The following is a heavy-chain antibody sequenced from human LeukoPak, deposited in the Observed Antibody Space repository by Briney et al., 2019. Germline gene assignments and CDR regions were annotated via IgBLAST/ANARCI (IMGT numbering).Heavy chain of an antibody. D-gene: IGHD2-2*01. Sequence: GGSLRLSCAASGFTFGSYAMSWVRQAPGKGLEWVSTISGSSGSTHYADSVKGRFTISRDNSKNTLYLQMNSLRAEDTAVYYCAKEIVVVPAGDDAFDIWGQGTMVTVSS. V-gene: IGHV3-23*01. CDR2: ISGSSGST. CDR3: AKEIVVVPAGDDAFDI. CDR1: GFTFGSYA. J-gene: IGHJ3*02.